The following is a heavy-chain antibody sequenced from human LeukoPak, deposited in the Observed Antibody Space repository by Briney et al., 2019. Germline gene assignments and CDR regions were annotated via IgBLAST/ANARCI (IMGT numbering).Heavy chain of an antibody. D-gene: IGHD3-22*01. J-gene: IGHJ3*02. CDR2: IKQDGSEK. CDR3: ASGWGYYDSSGWGAFDI. Sequence: GGSLRLSCAASGFTFSSYWMSWVRQAPGKGLEWVANIKQDGSEKYYVDSVKGRFTISRDNAKNSLYLQMNSLRAEDTAVYYCASGWGYYDSSGWGAFDIWGQGTMVTVSS. CDR1: GFTFSSYW. V-gene: IGHV3-7*01.